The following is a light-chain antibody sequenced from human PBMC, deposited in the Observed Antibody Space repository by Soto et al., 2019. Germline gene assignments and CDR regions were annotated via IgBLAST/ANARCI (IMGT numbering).Light chain of an antibody. Sequence: QSVLTQPPSVSGAPGQRVTISCTGTRSNIGAGYDVHWYQQLPGTAPILLIYGNSNRPAGVPDRFSGSKSGTSASLAITGRRAEDEADYDCQSYDSSLSGPVVFGGGTKVTVL. CDR1: RSNIGAGYD. J-gene: IGLJ2*01. CDR2: GNS. CDR3: QSYDSSLSGPVV. V-gene: IGLV1-40*01.